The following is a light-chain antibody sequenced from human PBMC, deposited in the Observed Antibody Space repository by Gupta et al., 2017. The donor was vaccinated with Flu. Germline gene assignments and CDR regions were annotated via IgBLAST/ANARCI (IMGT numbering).Light chain of an antibody. CDR3: QQYYSTPLT. V-gene: IGKV4-1*01. J-gene: IGKJ4*01. CDR2: WAS. CDR1: QSVLYSSNNKNY. Sequence: DIVMTQSPDSLAVSLGERATINRKSSQSVLYSSNNKNYLAWYQQKPGQPPKLLIYWASTRESGVPDRFSGSGSGTEFTLTISSLQAEDVAVYYCQQYYSTPLTFGGGTKVEIK.